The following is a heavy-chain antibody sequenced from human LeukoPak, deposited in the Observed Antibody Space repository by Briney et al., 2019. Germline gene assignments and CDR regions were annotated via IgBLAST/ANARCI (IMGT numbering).Heavy chain of an antibody. CDR3: ARVRDDFWSSYYHHADY. Sequence: GGSLRLSCAASGFTFDDYGMSWVRQAPGKVLEWVSGINWNGGSTGYADSVKGRFTISRDNAKNSLYLQMNSLRAGDTAVYFCARVRDDFWSSYYHHADYWGQGTLVTVSS. J-gene: IGHJ4*02. V-gene: IGHV3-20*04. CDR1: GFTFDDYG. D-gene: IGHD3-3*01. CDR2: INWNGGST.